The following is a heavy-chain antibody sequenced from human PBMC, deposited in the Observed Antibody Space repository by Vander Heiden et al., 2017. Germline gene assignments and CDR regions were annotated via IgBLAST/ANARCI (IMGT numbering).Heavy chain of an antibody. J-gene: IGHJ6*02. D-gene: IGHD3-16*01. V-gene: IGHV1-18*01. CDR1: GYTFITNG. Sequence: QVQLVQSGGEVKKPGASVKVSCKASGYTFITNGISWVRQAPGQGPEWMGWISGYSGDTNYAQKFQGRVTMTRDASTSTAYMDLSSLTSDETGVYYCARDRTVSVSNLYGMDVWGQGTTVTVSS. CDR3: ARDRTVSVSNLYGMDV. CDR2: ISGYSGDT.